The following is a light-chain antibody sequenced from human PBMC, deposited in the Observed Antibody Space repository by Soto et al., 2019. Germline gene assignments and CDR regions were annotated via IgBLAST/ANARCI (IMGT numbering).Light chain of an antibody. Sequence: QSVLTQPPSVSAAPGQTVTISCSGSSSNIGKYYVSWYQQLPGEAPKLLIYDSNKRPSGIPERFSASRSGTSATLGITGLQTGDEADYYCQVWESSSDPVIFGGGTKVTVL. CDR1: SSNIGKYY. CDR3: QVWESSSDPVI. V-gene: IGLV1-51*01. J-gene: IGLJ2*01. CDR2: DSN.